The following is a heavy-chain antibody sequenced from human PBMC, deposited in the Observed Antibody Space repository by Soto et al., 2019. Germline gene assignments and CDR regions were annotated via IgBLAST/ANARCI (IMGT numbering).Heavy chain of an antibody. CDR3: ARSNPHFERGGDFDY. J-gene: IGHJ4*02. CDR1: GFTFSSYW. CDR2: INSDGSST. D-gene: IGHD3-10*01. V-gene: IGHV3-74*01. Sequence: GGSLRLSCAASGFTFSSYWMHWVRQAPGKGLVWVSRINSDGSSTSYADSVKGRFTISRDNAKNTLYLQMNSLRAEDTAVYYCARSNPHFERGGDFDYWGQGTLVTVSS.